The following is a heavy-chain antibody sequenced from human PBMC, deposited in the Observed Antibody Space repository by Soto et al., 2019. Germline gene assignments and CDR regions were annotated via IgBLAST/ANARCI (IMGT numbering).Heavy chain of an antibody. CDR2: ISGSGGST. CDR3: AKCSPRYSSGLKAYYFDY. J-gene: IGHJ4*02. CDR1: GFTFSSYA. V-gene: IGHV3-23*01. Sequence: GGSLRLSCAASGFTFSSYAMSWVRQAPGKGLEWVSVISGSGGSTYYTDSVKGRFTISRDNSRNTLYLQMNSLRAEGTAVYYCAKCSPRYSSGLKAYYFDYWGQGTLVPSPQ. D-gene: IGHD6-19*01.